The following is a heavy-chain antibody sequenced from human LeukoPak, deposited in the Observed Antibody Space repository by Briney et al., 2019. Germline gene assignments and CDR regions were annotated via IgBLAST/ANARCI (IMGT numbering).Heavy chain of an antibody. D-gene: IGHD3-10*01. V-gene: IGHV4-34*01. CDR1: GGSFSGYY. CDR2: INHSGST. CDR3: ARASPGVGMDV. J-gene: IGHJ6*02. Sequence: SETLSLTCAVYGGSFSGYYWSWIRQPPGKGLEWIGEINHSGSTNYNPSLKSRVTISVDTSKNQFSLKLSSVTAADTAVYYCARASPGVGMDVWGQGTTVTVSS.